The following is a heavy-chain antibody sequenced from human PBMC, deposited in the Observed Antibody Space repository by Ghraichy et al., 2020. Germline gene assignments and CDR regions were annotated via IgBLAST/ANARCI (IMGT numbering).Heavy chain of an antibody. CDR2: ISGSGGST. J-gene: IGHJ4*02. Sequence: GGSLRLSCAASGFTFSSYAMSWVRQAPGKGLEWVSAISGSGGSTYYADSVKGRFTISRDNSKNTLYLQMNSLRAEDTAVYYCAKDQGPPSITIFGVGTFDYWGQGTLVTVSS. D-gene: IGHD3-3*01. V-gene: IGHV3-23*01. CDR1: GFTFSSYA. CDR3: AKDQGPPSITIFGVGTFDY.